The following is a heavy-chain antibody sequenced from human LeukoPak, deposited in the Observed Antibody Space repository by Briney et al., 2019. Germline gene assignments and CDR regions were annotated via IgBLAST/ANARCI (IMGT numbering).Heavy chain of an antibody. Sequence: SVKVSCKASVGTFSSYAISWVRQAPGQGLEWMGRIIPILGIANYAQKFQGRVTITADKSTSTAYMELSSLRSEDTAVYYCARDLYYGSGSYYNQPWYYGMDVWGQGTTVTVSS. CDR1: VGTFSSYA. D-gene: IGHD3-10*01. CDR3: ARDLYYGSGSYYNQPWYYGMDV. CDR2: IIPILGIA. J-gene: IGHJ6*02. V-gene: IGHV1-69*04.